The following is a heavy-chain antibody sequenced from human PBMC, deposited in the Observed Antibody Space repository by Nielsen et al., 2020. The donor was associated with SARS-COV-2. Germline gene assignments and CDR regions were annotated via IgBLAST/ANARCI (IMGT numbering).Heavy chain of an antibody. CDR1: GGSFSGYY. V-gene: IGHV4-34*01. D-gene: IGHD6-19*01. CDR3: ARPRMPYSSVPGGFDI. Sequence: SETLSLTCAVYGGSFSGYYWSWIRQPPGKGLEWIGEINHSGSTNYNPSLKSRVTISVDTSKNQFSLKLSSVTAADTAVYYCARPRMPYSSVPGGFDIWDQGTMVTVSS. J-gene: IGHJ3*02. CDR2: INHSGST.